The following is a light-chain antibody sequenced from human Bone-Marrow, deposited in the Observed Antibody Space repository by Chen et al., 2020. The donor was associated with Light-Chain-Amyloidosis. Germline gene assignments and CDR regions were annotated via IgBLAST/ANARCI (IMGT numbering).Light chain of an antibody. CDR3: QQYYSAPFT. V-gene: IGKV4-1*01. J-gene: IGKJ3*01. Sequence: DIVMTQSPDSLAVSLGERATINCKSSQSLLSASNNNNYVGWYQKKPGQPHKFLISCTSTRESGVPMRFSGSGSGTAFTLTIRSLQAEDVAVYFCQQYYSAPFTFGPGTKVNIK. CDR1: QSLLSASNNNNY. CDR2: CTS.